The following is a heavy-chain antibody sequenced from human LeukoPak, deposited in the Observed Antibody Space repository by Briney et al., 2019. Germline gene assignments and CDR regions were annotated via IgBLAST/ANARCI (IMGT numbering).Heavy chain of an antibody. D-gene: IGHD2-2*01. CDR1: GFTFDDYA. CDR2: ISWNSGSI. J-gene: IGHJ4*02. V-gene: IGHV3-9*01. Sequence: GGSLRLFCAASGFTFDDYAMHWVRQAPGKGLEWVSGISWNSGSIVYADVVKGRFTISRDNAKNSLHLQMKSLRAEDTALYYCAKDSLRYCSSTSCYQFDYWGQATLVTVYS. CDR3: AKDSLRYCSSTSCYQFDY.